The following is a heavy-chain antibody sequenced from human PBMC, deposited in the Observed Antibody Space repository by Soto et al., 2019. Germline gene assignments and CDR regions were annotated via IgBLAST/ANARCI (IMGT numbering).Heavy chain of an antibody. J-gene: IGHJ4*02. D-gene: IGHD2-8*02. V-gene: IGHV1-46*01. CDR2: INPSGGST. CDR3: VESGGAADY. Sequence: XSVKVSFKASGYPFTSYYVHWVRQAPGQGLEWMGIINPSGGSTSYAQKFQGRFTISRDNTKNSLYLQMNSLTAEDTAVYYCVESGGAADYWGQGTLVTVSS. CDR1: GYPFTSYY.